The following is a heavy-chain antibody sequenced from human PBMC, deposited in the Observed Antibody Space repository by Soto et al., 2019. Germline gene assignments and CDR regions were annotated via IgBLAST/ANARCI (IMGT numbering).Heavy chain of an antibody. CDR1: GFTFSSYA. V-gene: IGHV3-30-3*01. D-gene: IGHD5-12*01. CDR3: AREGRKGDGYNVGHIDY. CDR2: ISYDGSNK. J-gene: IGHJ4*02. Sequence: QVQLVESGGGVVQPGRSLRLSCAASGFTFSSYAMHWVRQAPGKGLEWVAVISYDGSNKYYADSVKGRFTISRDNSKNTLYLQMNSLRAEDTAVYYCAREGRKGDGYNVGHIDYWGQGTLVTVSS.